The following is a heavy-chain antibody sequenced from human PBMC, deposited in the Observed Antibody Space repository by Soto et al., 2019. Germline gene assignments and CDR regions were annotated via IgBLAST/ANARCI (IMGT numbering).Heavy chain of an antibody. D-gene: IGHD2-15*01. CDR2: IFSNDEK. CDR3: ARTYCSGGSCYSDY. CDR1: GFSLSNARMG. V-gene: IGHV2-26*01. J-gene: IGHJ4*02. Sequence: QVTLKESGPVLVKPTETLTLTCTVSGFSLSNARMGVSWIRQPPGKALEWLAHIFSNDEKSYSTSLKSRLTISKDTSKSQVVLTMNNMDPVDTATYYFARTYCSGGSCYSDYWGQGTLVTVSS.